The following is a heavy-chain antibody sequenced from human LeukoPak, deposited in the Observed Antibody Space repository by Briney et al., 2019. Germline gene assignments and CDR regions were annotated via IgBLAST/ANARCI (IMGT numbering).Heavy chain of an antibody. CDR3: ARLVGYSSSRYYYYYYMDV. J-gene: IGHJ6*03. CDR2: IYYSGNT. V-gene: IGHV4-59*08. CDR1: GGSIGSYY. Sequence: SETLSLTCTVSGGSIGSYYWSWIRQPPGKGLEWIGYIYYSGNTNYNPSLKSRVTISVDTSKNQFSLKLSSVTAADTAVYYCARLVGYSSSRYYYYYYMDVWGKGTTVTISS. D-gene: IGHD6-13*01.